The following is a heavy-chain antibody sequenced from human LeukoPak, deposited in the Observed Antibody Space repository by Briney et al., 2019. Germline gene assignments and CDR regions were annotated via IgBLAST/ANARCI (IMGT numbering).Heavy chain of an antibody. J-gene: IGHJ4*02. Sequence: ASVKVSCTASGYTFTGHYMHWVRQAPGQGLEWMGWMNPKNAGTNFAQRFQGRVTMTRDTSISTVYMELSRLRSDDTALYYCARTLYIAAVPGGFDYWGQGTLVTVSS. V-gene: IGHV1-2*02. CDR3: ARTLYIAAVPGGFDY. CDR2: MNPKNAGT. D-gene: IGHD6-13*01. CDR1: GYTFTGHY.